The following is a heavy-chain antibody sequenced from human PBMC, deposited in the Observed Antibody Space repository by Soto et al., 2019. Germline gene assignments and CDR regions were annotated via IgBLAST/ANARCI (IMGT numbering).Heavy chain of an antibody. D-gene: IGHD3-10*01. J-gene: IGHJ4*02. CDR3: ATGPYGSGTPVY. Sequence: PSETLSLTCTVSGGSISSYYWSWIRQPPGKGLEWIGYIYHSGSSNYNPSLKSRVTILLDTSKNQLSLKLSSVTAADTAVYYCATGPYGSGTPVYWGQGTLVTVSS. CDR2: IYHSGSS. V-gene: IGHV4-59*08. CDR1: GGSISSYY.